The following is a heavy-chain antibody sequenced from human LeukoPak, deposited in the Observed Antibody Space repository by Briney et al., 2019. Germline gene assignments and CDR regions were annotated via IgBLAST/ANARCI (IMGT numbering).Heavy chain of an antibody. CDR2: IREDGSEK. CDR1: GFTFSSSW. CDR3: ARGPSGYHNT. J-gene: IGHJ4*02. Sequence: GGSLRLSCVASGFTFSSSWMTWIRQAPGKGLEWVASIREDGSEKTSVDSVKGRFTISRDNAKNSLYLQMDSLRAEDTAVYYCARGPSGYHNTGGQGTLVTVSS. V-gene: IGHV3-7*01. D-gene: IGHD5-12*01.